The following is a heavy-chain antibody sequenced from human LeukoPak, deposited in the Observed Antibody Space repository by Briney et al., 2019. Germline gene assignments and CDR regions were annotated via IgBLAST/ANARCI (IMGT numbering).Heavy chain of an antibody. Sequence: ASVKVSCKASGYTFTSYGISWVRQAPGQGLEWMGWISAYNGNANYAQKLQGRVTMTTDTSTSTAYMELRSLRSDDTAVYYCARDGYCSGGSCYSNYYYYGMDVWGQGTTVTVSS. V-gene: IGHV1-18*01. CDR3: ARDGYCSGGSCYSNYYYYGMDV. J-gene: IGHJ6*02. CDR2: ISAYNGNA. CDR1: GYTFTSYG. D-gene: IGHD2-15*01.